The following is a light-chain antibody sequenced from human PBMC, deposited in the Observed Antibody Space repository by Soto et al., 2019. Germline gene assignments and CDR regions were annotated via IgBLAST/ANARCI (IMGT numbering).Light chain of an antibody. CDR2: GAS. CDR1: QSVSSN. CDR3: QQYNNWPPLT. Sequence: EIVMTQSPATLSVSPGERATLSCRASQSVSSNLAWYQQNPGQAPRLLIYGASTRATGIPARFSGSGSGTECTLTISSLQSEDLAFYYCQQYNNWPPLTFGGGTKVEIK. J-gene: IGKJ4*01. V-gene: IGKV3-15*01.